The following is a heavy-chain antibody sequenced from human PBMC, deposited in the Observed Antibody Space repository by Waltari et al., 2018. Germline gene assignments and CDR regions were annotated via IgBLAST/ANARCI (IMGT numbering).Heavy chain of an antibody. CDR3: ARHWKRSGYRFDP. CDR2: LYYSGST. CDR1: GGCTSSSRYY. J-gene: IGHJ5*02. V-gene: IGHV4-39*01. Sequence: QLQLQESGPGPVKPSETLSLTCTVSGGCTSSSRYYWGWIRQSPGKGLEWIGSLYYSGSTYYNPTLKSRVTISGDTSKNQFSLKLSSVTAADTAVYYCARHWKRSGYRFDPWGQGTLVTVSS. D-gene: IGHD5-12*01.